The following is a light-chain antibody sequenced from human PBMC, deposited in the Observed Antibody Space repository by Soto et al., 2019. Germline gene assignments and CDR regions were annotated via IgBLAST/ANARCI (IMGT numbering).Light chain of an antibody. V-gene: IGKV3-20*01. J-gene: IGKJ1*01. CDR1: QTVRNNY. Sequence: VFTPSQSTLSLSPGERATLSCRASQTVRNNYLAWYQQKPGQAPRLLIYDASSRATGIPDRFSGGGSGTDFTLTISRLEPEDFAVYYCQQYGSSLTWTSGQGTNVDIK. CDR3: QQYGSSLTWT. CDR2: DAS.